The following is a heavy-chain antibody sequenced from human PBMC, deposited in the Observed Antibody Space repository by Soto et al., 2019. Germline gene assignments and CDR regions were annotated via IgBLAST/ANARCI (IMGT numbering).Heavy chain of an antibody. V-gene: IGHV1-3*01. Sequence: ASVKVSCKASGYAFTSNAIQWVRQGPGQRLEWVGWINVGNGDTRVSQKFQGRVTITRDTSASTVYMELSSLRSEDTAVYYCARDQGMLTFGGLMTKVRYYYGMDVWGQGTTVTVSS. CDR2: INVGNGDT. J-gene: IGHJ6*02. CDR1: GYAFTSNA. CDR3: ARDQGMLTFGGLMTKVRYYYGMDV. D-gene: IGHD3-16*01.